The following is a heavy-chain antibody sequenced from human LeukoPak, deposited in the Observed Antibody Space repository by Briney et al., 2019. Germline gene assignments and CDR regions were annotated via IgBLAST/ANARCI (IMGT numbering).Heavy chain of an antibody. V-gene: IGHV1-69*04. D-gene: IGHD3-22*01. CDR3: ARAQHYYDSSGYNY. Sequence: ASVKVSCKASGGTFISYAISWVRQAPGQGLEWMGRIIPILGIANYAQKFQGRVTITADKSTSTAYMELSSLRSEDTAVYYCARAQHYYDSSGYNYWGQGTLVTVSS. CDR2: IIPILGIA. J-gene: IGHJ4*02. CDR1: GGTFISYA.